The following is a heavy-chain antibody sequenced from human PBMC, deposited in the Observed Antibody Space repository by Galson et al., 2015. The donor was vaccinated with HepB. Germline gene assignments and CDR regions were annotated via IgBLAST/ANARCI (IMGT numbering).Heavy chain of an antibody. D-gene: IGHD2-2*01. CDR3: IRLGDLSGYSSR. CDR2: IRSKASDYAT. Sequence: SLRLSCAASGFTFSGSAIHWVRQASGKGPEWVGRIRSKASDYATAYAASLKGRFTISGDDSKNMAYLHMRSLKTEDTAVYYCIRLGDLSGYSSRWGQGTLVTVSS. CDR1: GFTFSGSA. V-gene: IGHV3-73*01. J-gene: IGHJ4*02.